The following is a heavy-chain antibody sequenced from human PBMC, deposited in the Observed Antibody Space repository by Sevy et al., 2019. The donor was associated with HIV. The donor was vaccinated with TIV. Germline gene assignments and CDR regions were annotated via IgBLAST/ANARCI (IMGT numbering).Heavy chain of an antibody. V-gene: IGHV3-23*01. CDR1: GFTFSSYF. Sequence: GGSLRLSCAASGFTFSSYFMTWVRQAPGKGLEWVSTISGSGGSTYYADSVKGRFTISRDNSKNTLSLQMNSLRAEDTALYYCAKDGRTGTTSSFSGYFDYWGQGTLVTVSS. J-gene: IGHJ4*02. D-gene: IGHD1-1*01. CDR2: ISGSGGST. CDR3: AKDGRTGTTSSFSGYFDY.